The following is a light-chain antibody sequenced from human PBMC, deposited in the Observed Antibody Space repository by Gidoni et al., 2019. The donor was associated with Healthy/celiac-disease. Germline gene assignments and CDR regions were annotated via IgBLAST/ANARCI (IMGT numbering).Light chain of an antibody. CDR1: QSISSY. J-gene: IGKJ1*01. CDR3: QQSYSTPGT. CDR2: AAS. V-gene: IGKV1-39*01. Sequence: DLQMTQSPSSLSASVGDRVTITCRASQSISSYLNWYQQKPGKAPKLLIYAASSLQSGVPSSFSGSGSGTDFTLTISSLQPEDFATYYCQQSYSTPGTFGQGTKVEIK.